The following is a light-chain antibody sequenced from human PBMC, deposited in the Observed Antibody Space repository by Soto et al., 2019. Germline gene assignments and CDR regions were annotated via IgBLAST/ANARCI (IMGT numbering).Light chain of an antibody. CDR2: KAS. Sequence: DIQMTQSPSILSASVGDRVIITCRASQNINDWLAWFQQKPGKPPKVLIYKASTLEIGVPGRFSGSGSGTEFTLTITDLQPDDFATFYCQQYNSYPYTFGQGTKLEFK. CDR1: QNINDW. CDR3: QQYNSYPYT. J-gene: IGKJ2*01. V-gene: IGKV1-5*03.